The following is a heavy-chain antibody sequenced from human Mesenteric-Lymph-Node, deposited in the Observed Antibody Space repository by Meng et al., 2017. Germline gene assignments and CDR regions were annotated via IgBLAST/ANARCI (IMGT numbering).Heavy chain of an antibody. CDR2: VTGGGGTT. J-gene: IGHJ4*02. CDR1: GFTFSNYR. CDR3: ARGRRGYCLNNSCYPDIDY. Sequence: GESLKISCAASGFTFSNYRMDWVRQAPGKGLEWVAGVTGGGGTTYYADSVKGRFTIYRDNSENTLSLQMKSLIAEDKAVYYCARGRRGYCLNNSCYPDIDYWGQGTLVTVSS. D-gene: IGHD2-15*01. V-gene: IGHV3-23*01.